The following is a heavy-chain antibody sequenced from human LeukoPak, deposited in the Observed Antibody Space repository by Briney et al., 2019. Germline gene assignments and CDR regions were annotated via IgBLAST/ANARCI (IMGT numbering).Heavy chain of an antibody. Sequence: GGSLRLSCAASGFTFSGYWMNWVRQAPGKGLEWVANIKQDGSEKCYVDSVKGRFTISRDNAKNSLYLQMNSLRAEDTAVYYCARGLSYSSSFSYWGQGTLVTVSS. CDR3: ARGLSYSSSFSY. J-gene: IGHJ4*02. CDR2: IKQDGSEK. CDR1: GFTFSGYW. D-gene: IGHD6-13*01. V-gene: IGHV3-7*01.